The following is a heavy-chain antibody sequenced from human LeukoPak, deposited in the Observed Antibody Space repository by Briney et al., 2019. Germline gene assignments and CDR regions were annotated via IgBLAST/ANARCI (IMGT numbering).Heavy chain of an antibody. CDR1: GFTFSSYI. V-gene: IGHV3-21*01. J-gene: IGHJ3*02. Sequence: PGGSLRLSCAASGFTFSSYIIHWVRQAPGKGLEWVSSISSSSSYIYYADSVKGRFTISRDNAKNSLYLQMNSLRAEDTAVYYCARLGPSDAFDIWGQGTMVTVSS. D-gene: IGHD3-10*01. CDR3: ARLGPSDAFDI. CDR2: ISSSSSYI.